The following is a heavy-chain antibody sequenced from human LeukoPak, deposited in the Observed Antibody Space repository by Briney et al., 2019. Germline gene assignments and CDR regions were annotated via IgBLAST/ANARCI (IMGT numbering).Heavy chain of an antibody. CDR3: ARLMDYYASGTYGRYAMDV. Sequence: SVMVSCKASGGTFSSYTISCVRPAPGQGLEWMGGIIPIFGTANYAQKSQGRVTITADESTSTAYMGLNSLRSEDTAMYYCARLMDYYASGTYGRYAMDVWGKGTTVTVTS. CDR2: IIPIFGTA. J-gene: IGHJ6*04. CDR1: GGTFSSYT. V-gene: IGHV1-69*13. D-gene: IGHD3-10*01.